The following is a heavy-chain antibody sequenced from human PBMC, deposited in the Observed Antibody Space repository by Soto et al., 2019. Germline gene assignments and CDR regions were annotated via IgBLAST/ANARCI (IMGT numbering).Heavy chain of an antibody. D-gene: IGHD3-3*01. J-gene: IGHJ6*02. CDR3: AKDISSRSLTIFGVVIIPGGMDV. CDR1: GFTFSSYW. V-gene: IGHV3-7*03. Sequence: PGGSLRLSCAASGFTFSSYWMSWVRQAPGKGLEWVANIKQDGSEKYYVDSVKGRFTISRDNAKNSLYLQMNSLRTEDTALYYCAKDISSRSLTIFGVVIIPGGMDVWGQGTTVTVSS. CDR2: IKQDGSEK.